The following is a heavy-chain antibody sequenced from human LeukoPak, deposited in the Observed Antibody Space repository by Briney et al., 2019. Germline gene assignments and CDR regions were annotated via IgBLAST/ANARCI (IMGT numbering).Heavy chain of an antibody. J-gene: IGHJ4*02. CDR2: INHSGST. CDR1: GRSLGGYY. D-gene: IGHD6-6*01. CDR3: ARRRWSSSSVIGY. Sequence: PSETLSLTCGVNGRSLGGYYWIWIRQTPTQELEWIGEINHSGSTNYNPSLKSRVTISVDTAKNQFYLSLTSLTAADTAVYYCARRRWSSSSVIGYWGRGTRVTVSP. V-gene: IGHV4-34*01.